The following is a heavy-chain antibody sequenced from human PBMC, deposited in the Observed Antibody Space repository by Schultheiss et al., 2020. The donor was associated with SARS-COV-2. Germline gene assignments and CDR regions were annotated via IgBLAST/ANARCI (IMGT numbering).Heavy chain of an antibody. D-gene: IGHD6-19*01. J-gene: IGHJ4*02. CDR3: ARDRLLWRRGTAVAGSMGY. CDR2: ISGSGGST. V-gene: IGHV3-23*01. CDR1: GFTFSSYA. Sequence: GGSLRLSCAASGFTFSSYAMSWVRQAPGKGLEWVSAISGSGGSTYYADSVKGRFTISRDNSKNTLYLQMNSLRAEDTAVYYCARDRLLWRRGTAVAGSMGYWGQGTLVTVS.